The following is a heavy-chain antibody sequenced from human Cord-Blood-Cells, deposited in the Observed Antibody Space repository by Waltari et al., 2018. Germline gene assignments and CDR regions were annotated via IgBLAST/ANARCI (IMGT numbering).Heavy chain of an antibody. V-gene: IGHV3-23*01. Sequence: EVQLLASGGGLVQPGGSLRLSCAASGFTFSSYAMTWVRQAPRKGLEWVSAISGSGGSTYYAVSVKVRFTISRDNSKNTLYLQMNSLRAEDTAVYYCAKDLSGSYYYYYYGMDVWGQGTTVTVSS. J-gene: IGHJ6*02. D-gene: IGHD1-26*01. CDR3: AKDLSGSYYYYYYGMDV. CDR1: GFTFSSYA. CDR2: ISGSGGST.